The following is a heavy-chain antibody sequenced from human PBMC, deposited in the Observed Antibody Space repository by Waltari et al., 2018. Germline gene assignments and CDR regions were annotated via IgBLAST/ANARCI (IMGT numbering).Heavy chain of an antibody. CDR3: AREDSSSWYGYYYYYMDV. Sequence: EVQLVESGGGLVKPGGSLRLSCAASGFTFSSYSMNWVGQAPGKGLEWVSSISSRSSYIYDGYSVKGRLTSSRNNAKNSLYRQMNSLIAEDTAVYYCAREDSSSWYGYYYYYMDVWGKGTTVTVSS. J-gene: IGHJ6*03. CDR2: ISSRSSYI. D-gene: IGHD6-13*01. V-gene: IGHV3-21*01. CDR1: GFTFSSYS.